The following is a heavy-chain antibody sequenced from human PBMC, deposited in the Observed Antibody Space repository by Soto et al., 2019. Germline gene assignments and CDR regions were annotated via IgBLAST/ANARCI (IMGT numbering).Heavy chain of an antibody. D-gene: IGHD3-3*01. CDR2: ISYDGSNK. Sequence: PGGSLRLSCAASGFTFSSYAMHWVRQAPGKGLEWVAVISYDGSNKYYADSVKGRFTISRDNSKNTLYLQMNSLRAEDTAVYYCERDSGRFNFDYWGQGTMVTVYS. V-gene: IGHV3-30-3*01. CDR3: ERDSGRFNFDY. J-gene: IGHJ4*02. CDR1: GFTFSSYA.